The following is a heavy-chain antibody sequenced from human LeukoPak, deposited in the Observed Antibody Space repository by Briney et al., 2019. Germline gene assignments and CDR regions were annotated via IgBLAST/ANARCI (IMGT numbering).Heavy chain of an antibody. CDR1: GGSISSYY. CDR2: IYTSGST. CDR3: ARGPSDYYDSSGHYFDY. V-gene: IGHV4-4*07. J-gene: IGHJ4*02. Sequence: SETLSLTCTVSGGSISSYYWSWIRQPAGKGLEWIGRIYTSGSTNYNPSLKSRVTMSVDTSKNQFSLRLSSVTAADTAVYYCARGPSDYYDSSGHYFDYWGQGTLVTVSS. D-gene: IGHD3-22*01.